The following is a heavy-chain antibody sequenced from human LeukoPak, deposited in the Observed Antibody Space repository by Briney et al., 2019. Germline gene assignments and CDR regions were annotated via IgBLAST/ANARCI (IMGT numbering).Heavy chain of an antibody. CDR2: INNNGNST. D-gene: IGHD3-3*01. CDR3: ARESGWGLPHAFDF. J-gene: IGHJ3*01. V-gene: IGHV3-64*04. CDR1: GFTFSSYA. Sequence: GGSLRLSCTASGFTFSSYAMHWVRQAPGKGLEYVSAINNNGNSTYYANSVKGRFTISRDNSKTTLYLQMNSLRAEDTAVYYCARESGWGLPHAFDFWGQGTMITVSS.